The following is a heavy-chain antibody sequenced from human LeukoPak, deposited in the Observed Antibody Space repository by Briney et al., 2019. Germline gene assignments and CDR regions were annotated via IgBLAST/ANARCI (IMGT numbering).Heavy chain of an antibody. V-gene: IGHV1-18*01. D-gene: IGHD4-17*01. J-gene: IGHJ4*02. CDR3: ARGYDYGDYVGDFDY. Sequence: ASVTVSFTSSVYTFTNYPISWVRQAPGQGREWMGWITTYNGNTKYAQKLQGRVTMTTDTSTSTVYMDLRGLRSDDTAVYYCARGYDYGDYVGDFDYWGQGTLVTVSS. CDR1: VYTFTNYP. CDR2: ITTYNGNT.